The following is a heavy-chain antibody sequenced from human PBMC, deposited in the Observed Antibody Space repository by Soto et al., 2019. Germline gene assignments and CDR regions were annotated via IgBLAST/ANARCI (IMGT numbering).Heavy chain of an antibody. J-gene: IGHJ5*01. Sequence: GGSLRLSCAASGFTFDVYGMPCVRQAPGKGLEWVSGISWDSVRIGYADSVKGRFTISRDNAKNSLYLQMNSLRPEDTALYYCARDWRGYEIASVLDSWGQGTLFTVSS. CDR3: ARDWRGYEIASVLDS. CDR1: GFTFDVYG. CDR2: ISWDSVRI. V-gene: IGHV3-9*01. D-gene: IGHD5-12*01.